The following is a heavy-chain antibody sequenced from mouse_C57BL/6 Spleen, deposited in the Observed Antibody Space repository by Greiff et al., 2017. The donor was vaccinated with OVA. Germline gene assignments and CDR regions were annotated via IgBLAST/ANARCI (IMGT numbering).Heavy chain of an antibody. CDR3: ARHEDDYGSSFYAMDY. Sequence: VQLQESGAELVKPGASVKLSCKASGYTFTEYTIHWVKQRSGQGLEWIGWFYPGSGSIKYNGKFKDKATLTADKSSSTVYMELSRLTSEDSAVYFCARHEDDYGSSFYAMDYWGQGTSVTVSS. CDR2: FYPGSGSI. V-gene: IGHV1-62-2*01. D-gene: IGHD1-1*01. J-gene: IGHJ4*01. CDR1: GYTFTEYT.